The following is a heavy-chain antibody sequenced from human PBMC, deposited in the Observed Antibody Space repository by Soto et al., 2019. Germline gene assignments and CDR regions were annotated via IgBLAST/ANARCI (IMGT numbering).Heavy chain of an antibody. CDR1: GVAMPYVCYS. V-gene: IGHV4-30-2*06. CDR3: APGAGYDSFDF. CDR2: IGHLETP. D-gene: IGHD5-18*01. Sequence: SETLSLTCSVSGVAMPYVCYSWSWFRQSPDKGLEWLGYIGHLETPYYNQSFKSRFSLSIYRTSTHLSLSLSCMTASDPAIQYYAPGAGYDSFDFWGQGVQETVSS. J-gene: IGHJ4*02.